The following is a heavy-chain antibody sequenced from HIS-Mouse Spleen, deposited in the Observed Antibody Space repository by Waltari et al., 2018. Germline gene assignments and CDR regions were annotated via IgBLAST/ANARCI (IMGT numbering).Heavy chain of an antibody. CDR1: AFTFSSYG. V-gene: IGHV3-30*18. J-gene: IGHJ4*02. D-gene: IGHD1-26*01. CDR3: AKDRGSQFDY. CDR2: ISYDGSNK. Sequence: QVQLVESGGGVVQPGRSRRLCCAAAAFTFSSYGMHWVRQAPGKGLEWVAVISYDGSNKYYADSVKGRFTISRDNSKNTLYLQMNSLRAEDTAVYYCAKDRGSQFDYWGQGTLVTVSS.